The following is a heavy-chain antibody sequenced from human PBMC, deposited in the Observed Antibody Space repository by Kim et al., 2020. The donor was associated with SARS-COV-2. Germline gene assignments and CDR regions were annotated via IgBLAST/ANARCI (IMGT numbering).Heavy chain of an antibody. D-gene: IGHD3-3*01. V-gene: IGHV4-34*01. Sequence: SETLSLTCAVYGGSFSGYYWSWIRQPPGKGLEWIGEINHSGSTNYNPSLKSRVTISVDTSKNQFSLKLSSVTAADTAVYYCARARFTIFGVVINWFDPWGQGTLVTVSS. J-gene: IGHJ5*02. CDR2: INHSGST. CDR3: ARARFTIFGVVINWFDP. CDR1: GGSFSGYY.